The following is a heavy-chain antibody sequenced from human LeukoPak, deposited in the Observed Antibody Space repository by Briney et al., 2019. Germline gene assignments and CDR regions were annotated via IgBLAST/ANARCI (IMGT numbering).Heavy chain of an antibody. CDR3: ARFSGYAYFDY. J-gene: IGHJ4*02. Sequence: GESLKSSCKGSGYSFTSYWIGWVRQVPGKGLGWMGIIYPVDSDTRYSPSFQGQVTISADKSISTAYLQWSSLKASDTAVYYCARFSGYAYFDYWGQGTLVTVSS. V-gene: IGHV5-51*01. CDR2: IYPVDSDT. CDR1: GYSFTSYW. D-gene: IGHD5-12*01.